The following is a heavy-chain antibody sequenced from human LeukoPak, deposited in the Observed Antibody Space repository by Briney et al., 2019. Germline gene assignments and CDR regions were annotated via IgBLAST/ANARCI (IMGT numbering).Heavy chain of an antibody. Sequence: PGGSLRLSCAASGFTFSNYWMHWVRQAPGKGLVWVSRIKSDGSSTSYAGSVKGRFTISRDNAKNTLYLQMNSLRAEDTAVYYCAILGYCSGGSCYLARGFDYWGQGTLVTVSS. CDR2: IKSDGSST. CDR3: AILGYCSGGSCYLARGFDY. CDR1: GFTFSNYW. V-gene: IGHV3-74*01. J-gene: IGHJ4*02. D-gene: IGHD2-15*01.